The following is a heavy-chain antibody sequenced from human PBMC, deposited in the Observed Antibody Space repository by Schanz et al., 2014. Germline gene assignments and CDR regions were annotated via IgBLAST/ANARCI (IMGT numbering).Heavy chain of an antibody. J-gene: IGHJ4*02. CDR3: ATIPRGNIYGYFDY. Sequence: QVQLQESGPGLVKPSETLSLTCTVSGGSISSHYWSWVRQAPGEGLEWIAYLLSSERAKYNPSLDSRSTLSLDTSKSQFSLHLRYLTAADTAVYYCATIPRGNIYGYFDYWGQGSLVTVSS. CDR1: GGSISSHY. D-gene: IGHD5-18*01. V-gene: IGHV4-59*11. CDR2: LLSSERA.